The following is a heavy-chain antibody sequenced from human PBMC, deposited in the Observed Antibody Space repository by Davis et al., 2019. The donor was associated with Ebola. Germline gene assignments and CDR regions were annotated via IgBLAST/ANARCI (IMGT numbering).Heavy chain of an antibody. CDR2: IWSDGYKE. CDR1: GFSFSDYR. J-gene: IGHJ2*01. CDR3: AREKYCGTDCYFWYFDL. Sequence: GESLKISCEASGFSFSDYRMHWVRQTPGKGLEWVAVIWSDGYKEYYADSVKGRFTIPRDNSKNTVYLQTNNLRGDDTAVFFCAREKYCGTDCYFWYFDLWGRGTLVTVSS. V-gene: IGHV3-33*01. D-gene: IGHD2-21*01.